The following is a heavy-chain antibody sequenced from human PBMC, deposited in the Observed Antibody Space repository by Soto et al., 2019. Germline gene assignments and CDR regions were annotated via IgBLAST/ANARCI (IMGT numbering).Heavy chain of an antibody. CDR3: AREREYYYDSSGNYYYHYGLDV. J-gene: IGHJ6*02. CDR2: ISGYNGNT. D-gene: IGHD3-22*01. V-gene: IGHV1-18*04. CDR1: GYTFTDYG. Sequence: ASVKVSCKASGYTFTDYGISWVRQAPGQGLEWMGWISGYNGNTKYAQKFQGRVTMTTDTPTNTAYMELRSLRPDDTAVYYCAREREYYYDSSGNYYYHYGLDVWGQGTTVTVSS.